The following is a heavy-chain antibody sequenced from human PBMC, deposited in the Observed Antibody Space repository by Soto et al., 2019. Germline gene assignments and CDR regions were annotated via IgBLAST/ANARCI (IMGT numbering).Heavy chain of an antibody. Sequence: QITLKESGPTLVKPTQTLTLTCTFSGFSLSTSGVGVGWIRQPPGKALEWLALIYWDDDKRYSPSLKSRLTITKDXXKXQXXLTMTNMDPVDTATYYCAHSRSCSSTSCPRFAFDIWGQGTMVTVSS. V-gene: IGHV2-5*02. D-gene: IGHD2-2*01. CDR3: AHSRSCSSTSCPRFAFDI. CDR1: GFSLSTSGVG. J-gene: IGHJ3*02. CDR2: IYWDDDK.